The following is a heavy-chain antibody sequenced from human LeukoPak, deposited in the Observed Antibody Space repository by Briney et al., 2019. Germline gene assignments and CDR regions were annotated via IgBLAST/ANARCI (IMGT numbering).Heavy chain of an antibody. CDR2: IVVGSGNT. J-gene: IGHJ3*02. CDR3: AATYYYDSSGYPDAFDI. D-gene: IGHD3-22*01. CDR1: GFTFTSSA. V-gene: IGHV1-58*02. Sequence: SVKVSCKASGFTFTSSAMQWVRQARGQRLGWIGWIVVGSGNTNYAQKFQERVTITRDMSTSTAYMELSSLRSEDTAVYYCAATYYYDSSGYPDAFDIWGQGTMVTVSS.